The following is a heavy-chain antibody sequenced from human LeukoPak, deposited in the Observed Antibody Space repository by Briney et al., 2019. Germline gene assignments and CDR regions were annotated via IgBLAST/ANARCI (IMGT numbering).Heavy chain of an antibody. CDR2: ISSSSSYI. V-gene: IGHV3-21*04. J-gene: IGHJ4*02. D-gene: IGHD3-3*01. Sequence: GGSLRLSCAASGFTFSNYSINWVRQAPGKGLEWVSSISSSSSYIYYADSVKGRFTISRDNAKNSLYLQMNSLRAEDTAVYYCARGGLRFSGYWGQGTLVTVSS. CDR1: GFTFSNYS. CDR3: ARGGLRFSGY.